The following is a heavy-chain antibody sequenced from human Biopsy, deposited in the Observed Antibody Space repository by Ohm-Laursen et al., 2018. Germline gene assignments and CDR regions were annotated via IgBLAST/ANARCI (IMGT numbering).Heavy chain of an antibody. CDR2: ISETSSHI. D-gene: IGHD6-6*01. J-gene: IGHJ6*02. Sequence: GSLRLSCAASGFTFSSYSMNWVRQAPGKGLEWISYISETSSHIYDADSVEGRFTVARDNAKNSLYLQLNSLRAEDTAVYYCARDSRRTAREGGMDVWGQGTTVTVSS. CDR1: GFTFSSYS. CDR3: ARDSRRTAREGGMDV. V-gene: IGHV3-21*01.